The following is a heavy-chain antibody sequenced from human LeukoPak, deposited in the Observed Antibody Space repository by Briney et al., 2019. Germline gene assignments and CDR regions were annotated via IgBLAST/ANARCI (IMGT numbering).Heavy chain of an antibody. CDR3: ARVPLRSGAAAY. Sequence: SETLSLTCAVYGGSLSGYYWSWIRQPPGKGLEWIGEINHSGSTNYNPSLKSRVTISVDTSKNQFSLKLSSVTAADTAVYYCARVPLRSGAAAYWGQGTLVTVSS. CDR1: GGSLSGYY. J-gene: IGHJ4*02. D-gene: IGHD2/OR15-2a*01. V-gene: IGHV4-34*01. CDR2: INHSGST.